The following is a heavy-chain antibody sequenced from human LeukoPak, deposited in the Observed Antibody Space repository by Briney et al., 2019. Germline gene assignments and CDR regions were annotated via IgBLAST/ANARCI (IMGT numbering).Heavy chain of an antibody. CDR1: GYTFTGYY. J-gene: IGHJ4*02. CDR3: ARASYYYDSSGYPGYYFDY. CDR2: INPNSGGT. D-gene: IGHD3-22*01. Sequence: ASVKVSCKASGYTFTGYYMHWVRQAPGQGLEWMGWINPNSGGTNYAQKFQGRVTMTRDTSISTAYMELSRLRSDDTAVYYRARASYYYDSSGYPGYYFDYWGQGTLVTVSS. V-gene: IGHV1-2*02.